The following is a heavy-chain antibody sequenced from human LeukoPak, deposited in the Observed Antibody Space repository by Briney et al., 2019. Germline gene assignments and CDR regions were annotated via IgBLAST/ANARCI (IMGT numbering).Heavy chain of an antibody. CDR1: GYTFTGYY. J-gene: IGHJ6*03. CDR2: INPNSGGT. Sequence: ASVKVSCKASGYTFTGYYMHWVRQAPGQGLEWMGWINPNSGGTNYAQKFQGRVTMTRDTSISTAYMELSRLRSDDTAVYYCARGRGYSYGDYYYYYYMDVWGKGTTVTVSS. D-gene: IGHD5-18*01. V-gene: IGHV1-2*02. CDR3: ARGRGYSYGDYYYYYYMDV.